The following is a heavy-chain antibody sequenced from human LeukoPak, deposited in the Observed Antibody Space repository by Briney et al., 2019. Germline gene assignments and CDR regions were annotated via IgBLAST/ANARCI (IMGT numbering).Heavy chain of an antibody. CDR3: ARLLTSGTNIRDSFDP. Sequence: PGEALKISCKGSGYSFTTYWIGWVRQMPGKGLEWMGIIIAADSDTRYNPSFRGQVTLSADKSISTAYLQWSTLKASDTAIYYCARLLTSGTNIRDSFDPWGQGTLVTVFS. J-gene: IGHJ5*02. CDR2: IIAADSDT. CDR1: GYSFTTYW. V-gene: IGHV5-51*01. D-gene: IGHD3-16*01.